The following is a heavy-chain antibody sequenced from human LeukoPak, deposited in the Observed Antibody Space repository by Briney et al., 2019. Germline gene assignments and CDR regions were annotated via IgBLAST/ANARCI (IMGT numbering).Heavy chain of an antibody. CDR2: IIPIFGTA. J-gene: IGHJ3*02. D-gene: IGHD3-9*01. Sequence: ASVKVSCKASGGTLTSYAISWVRQAPGQGLEWMGGIIPIFGTANYAQKFQGRVTITTDESTSTAYMELSSLSSEDTAVYYCARDTPPRDYDILTGYPHYDAFDIWGQGTMVTVSS. CDR3: ARDTPPRDYDILTGYPHYDAFDI. CDR1: GGTLTSYA. V-gene: IGHV1-69*05.